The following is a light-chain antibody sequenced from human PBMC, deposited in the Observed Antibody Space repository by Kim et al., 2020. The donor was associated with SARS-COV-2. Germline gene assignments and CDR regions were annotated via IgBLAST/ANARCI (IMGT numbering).Light chain of an antibody. CDR1: QSSSSW. Sequence: AAVGDRVTITGRASQSSSSWLAWYQQKPGKAPKLLIYKASSLESGVPSRFSGSGSGTEFTLTISSLQPDDFATYYCQQYNSYPLTFGEGTKVDIK. CDR2: KAS. V-gene: IGKV1-5*03. CDR3: QQYNSYPLT. J-gene: IGKJ4*01.